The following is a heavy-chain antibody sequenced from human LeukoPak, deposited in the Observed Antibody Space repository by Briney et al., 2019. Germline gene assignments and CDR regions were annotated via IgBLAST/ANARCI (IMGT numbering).Heavy chain of an antibody. J-gene: IGHJ4*02. CDR1: GYTFTSYG. CDR3: ARKDHTGEVGATPFDY. V-gene: IGHV1-2*02. Sequence: GASVKVSCKASGYTFTSYGISWVRQAPGQGLEWMGWINPNSGGTNYAQKFQGRVTMTRDTSISTAYMELSRLRSDDTAVYYCARKDHTGEVGATPFDYWGQGTLVTVSS. D-gene: IGHD1-26*01. CDR2: INPNSGGT.